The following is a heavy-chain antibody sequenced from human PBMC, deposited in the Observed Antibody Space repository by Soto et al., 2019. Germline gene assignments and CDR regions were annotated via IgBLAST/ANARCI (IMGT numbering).Heavy chain of an antibody. Sequence: QVQLVESGGGVVQPGRSLRLSCAASGFTFSSYAMYWVRQAPGKGLGWVAVISYDGSNKYYADSVKGRFTISRDNSKNTLYLQMNSLRAEDTAVYYCARDVAVAGYLDYWGQGTLVTVSS. CDR3: ARDVAVAGYLDY. D-gene: IGHD6-19*01. CDR1: GFTFSSYA. J-gene: IGHJ4*02. V-gene: IGHV3-30-3*01. CDR2: ISYDGSNK.